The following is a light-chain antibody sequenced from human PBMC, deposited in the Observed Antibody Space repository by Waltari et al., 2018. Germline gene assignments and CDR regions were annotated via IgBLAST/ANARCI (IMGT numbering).Light chain of an antibody. CDR1: QSVSKY. CDR3: QNHERLPAT. CDR2: AAS. Sequence: EVVLTQSPGTLSLSQGERATLSCRASQSVSKYLAWYQQRPGQAPRLLIYAASTRATGVPDRFSGSVFGTDFSLTISRLEPEDCAVYYCQNHERLPATFGQGTKVEIK. J-gene: IGKJ1*01. V-gene: IGKV3-20*01.